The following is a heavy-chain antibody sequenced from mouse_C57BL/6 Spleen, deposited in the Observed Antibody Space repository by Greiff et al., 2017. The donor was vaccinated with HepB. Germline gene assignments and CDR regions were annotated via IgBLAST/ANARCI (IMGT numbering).Heavy chain of an antibody. CDR3: ARAPYYYGSSYWYFDV. Sequence: EVKLVESGGGLVQPGGSLKLSCAASGFTFSDYGMAWVRQAPRKGPEWVAFISNLAYSIYYADTVTGRFTISRENAKNTLYLEMSSLRSEDTAMYYCARAPYYYGSSYWYFDVWGTGTTVTASS. D-gene: IGHD1-1*01. CDR2: ISNLAYSI. J-gene: IGHJ1*03. V-gene: IGHV5-15*01. CDR1: GFTFSDYG.